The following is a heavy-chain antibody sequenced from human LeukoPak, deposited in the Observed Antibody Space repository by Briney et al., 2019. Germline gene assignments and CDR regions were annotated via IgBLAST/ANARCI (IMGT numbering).Heavy chain of an antibody. CDR3: ARAPPYCTNGVCYFXYGMDV. J-gene: IGHJ6*02. D-gene: IGHD2-8*01. V-gene: IGHV4-34*01. CDR1: GGSFSGYY. CDR2: INHSGSI. Sequence: SETLSLTCAVYGGSFSGYYWSWIRQPPGKGLEWIGEINHSGSINYNPSLKSRVIISVDTSKNQFSLKLSSVTAADTAVYYCARAPPYCTNGVCYFXYGMDVWGQGTTVTVSS.